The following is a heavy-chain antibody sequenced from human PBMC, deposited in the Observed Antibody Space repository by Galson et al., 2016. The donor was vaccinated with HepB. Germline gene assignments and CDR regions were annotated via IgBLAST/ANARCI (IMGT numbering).Heavy chain of an antibody. D-gene: IGHD6-19*01. V-gene: IGHV3-48*03. Sequence: SLRLSCAASGFTVRSYEMNWVRQAPGKGLEWVSYITNSGATKYYADAVKGRFTNSRDNAKNSLYQQMNILRDEDTAVYYCARKGFYRSGWYVMGQFDYWGQGTLVTVSS. J-gene: IGHJ4*02. CDR3: ARKGFYRSGWYVMGQFDY. CDR1: GFTVRSYE. CDR2: ITNSGATK.